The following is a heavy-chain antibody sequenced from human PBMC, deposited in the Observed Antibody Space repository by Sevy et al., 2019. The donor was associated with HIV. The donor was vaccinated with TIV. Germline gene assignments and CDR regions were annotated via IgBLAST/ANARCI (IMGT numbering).Heavy chain of an antibody. Sequence: GGSLRLSCAASGFTFNTHDMNWVRQAPGKGLEWVSAISATGGGTYYTDSVKGRFTVSRDNSQNTLYLQMNSLRADDTAIYYCAKALNPALESMIEVIFRTLKGFDVWGQGTMVTVSS. V-gene: IGHV3-23*01. CDR1: GFTFNTHD. J-gene: IGHJ3*01. D-gene: IGHD3-22*01. CDR3: AKALNPALESMIEVIFRTLKGFDV. CDR2: ISATGGGT.